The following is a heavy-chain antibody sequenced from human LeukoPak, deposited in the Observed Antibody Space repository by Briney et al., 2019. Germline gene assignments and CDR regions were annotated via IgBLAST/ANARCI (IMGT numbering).Heavy chain of an antibody. Sequence: PGGSLRLSCAASGFTFSNAWMSWVHQAPGKWLEWVGHIKSKTDGGTTDYAAPVKGRFTISRDESKDTLYLQVNSLKTEDTAVYYCTTAYCYGTGGAHHWGQGTLVTVSS. CDR2: IKSKTDGGTT. D-gene: IGHD2-21*01. J-gene: IGHJ5*02. CDR3: TTAYCYGTGGAHH. V-gene: IGHV3-15*01. CDR1: GFTFSNAW.